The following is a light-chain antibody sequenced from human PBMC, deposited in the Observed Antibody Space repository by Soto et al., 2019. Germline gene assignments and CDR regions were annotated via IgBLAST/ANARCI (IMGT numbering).Light chain of an antibody. V-gene: IGLV2-11*01. J-gene: IGLJ3*02. CDR1: SSDVGGYNY. CDR3: CSFSGTYHWV. Sequence: QSALTQPRSVSGSPGQSVTISCTGTSSDVGGYNYVSWYQQLPGKAPKLMIYDVTKRPSGVPDRFSGSKSGNTASLTISGLQAEDEADYHCCSFSGTYHWVFGGVTKLTVL. CDR2: DVT.